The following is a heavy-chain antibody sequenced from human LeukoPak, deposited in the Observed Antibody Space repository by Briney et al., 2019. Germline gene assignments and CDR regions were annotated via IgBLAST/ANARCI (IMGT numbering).Heavy chain of an antibody. Sequence: GGSLRLSCAASGFIFSDYYMSWIRQAPGKGLEWVSYISSSNSYTDYADSVKGRFTISRDNAKKSLYLEMNSLRAEDTAVYYCARDFTTWGYSGLFDYWGQGTLVTVSS. CDR1: GFIFSDYY. CDR3: ARDFTTWGYSGLFDY. CDR2: ISSSNSYT. D-gene: IGHD1-26*01. J-gene: IGHJ4*02. V-gene: IGHV3-11*06.